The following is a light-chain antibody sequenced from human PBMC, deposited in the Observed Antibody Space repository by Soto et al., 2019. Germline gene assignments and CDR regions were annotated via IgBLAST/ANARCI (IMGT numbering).Light chain of an antibody. Sequence: DIQMTQSPSSLSASVRERVTITCRASQGIRHYLAWYQQKPGKVPKLLIYEASNLQSGVPSRFRGGGSGTEFTLTISSLQPQYVATHYCQNFDSAPKTFGSGTKVDI. V-gene: IGKV1-27*01. CDR1: QGIRHY. CDR2: EAS. J-gene: IGKJ1*01. CDR3: QNFDSAPKT.